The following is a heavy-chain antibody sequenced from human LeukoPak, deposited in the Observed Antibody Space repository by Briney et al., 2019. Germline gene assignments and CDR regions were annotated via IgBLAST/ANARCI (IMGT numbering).Heavy chain of an antibody. CDR3: AREDYYDSSGYFDAFDI. J-gene: IGHJ3*02. D-gene: IGHD3-22*01. CDR1: GYTFTSYG. CDR2: IIPILGIA. V-gene: IGHV1-69*04. Sequence: GASVKVSCKASGYTFTSYGISWVRQAPGQGLEWMGRIIPILGIANYAQKFQGRVTITADKSTSTAYMELSSLRSEDTAVYYCAREDYYDSSGYFDAFDIWGQGTMVTVSS.